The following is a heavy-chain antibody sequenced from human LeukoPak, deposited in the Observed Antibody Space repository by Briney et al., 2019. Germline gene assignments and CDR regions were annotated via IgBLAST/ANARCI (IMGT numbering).Heavy chain of an antibody. CDR1: GYTFTGFY. CDR2: ISPNSGVT. D-gene: IGHD6-13*01. V-gene: IGHV1-2*02. Sequence: GASVKVSCKASGYTFTGFYIHWVRQAPGQGLEWMGWISPNSGVTHYAQKFQGRVTMTRDTSISTAYMELSSLRSDDTALYYCARGGYSSSLYDYWGQGTLVTVSS. CDR3: ARGGYSSSLYDY. J-gene: IGHJ4*02.